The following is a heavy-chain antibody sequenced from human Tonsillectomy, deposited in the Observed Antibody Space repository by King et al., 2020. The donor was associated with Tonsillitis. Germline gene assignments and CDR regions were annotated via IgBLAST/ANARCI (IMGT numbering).Heavy chain of an antibody. V-gene: IGHV4-39*01. D-gene: IGHD6-19*01. Sequence: LQLQESGPGLVKPSETLSLTCTVSSGSISSASYYWGWIRLPPGMGLEWIGSVYYSGSTYYNPSLKSRVTISVDTSKNQCSLKLSSVTAADTAVYYCARIQWLANYYYYYMDVWGKGTTVTVSS. CDR2: VYYSGST. CDR1: SGSISSASYY. J-gene: IGHJ6*03. CDR3: ARIQWLANYYYYYMDV.